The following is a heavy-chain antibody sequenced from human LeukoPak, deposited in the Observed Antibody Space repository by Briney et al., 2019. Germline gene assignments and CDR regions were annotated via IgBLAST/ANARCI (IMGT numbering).Heavy chain of an antibody. D-gene: IGHD3-22*01. CDR3: ARYYYDSSGYYPGAFDI. CDR2: IYYSGST. Sequence: SETLSLTCTVSGGSISRSSYYWGWIRQPPGKGLEWIGSIYYSGSTYYNPSLKSRVTISVDTSKNQFSLKLSSVTAADTAVYYCARYYYDSSGYYPGAFDIWGQGTMVTVSS. CDR1: GGSISRSSYY. V-gene: IGHV4-39*01. J-gene: IGHJ3*02.